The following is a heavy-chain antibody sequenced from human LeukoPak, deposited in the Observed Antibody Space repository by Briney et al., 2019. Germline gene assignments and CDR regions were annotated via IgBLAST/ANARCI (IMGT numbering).Heavy chain of an antibody. CDR1: GGSFSGYY. Sequence: SETLSLTCAVYGGSFSGYYWSWIRQPPGKGLEWIGEIDHSGSTNYNPSLKSRVTISVDTSKNQFSLKLSSVTAADTAVYYCASARNSTLVVRHAFDIWGQGTMVTVSS. J-gene: IGHJ3*02. D-gene: IGHD3-22*01. CDR3: ASARNSTLVVRHAFDI. V-gene: IGHV4-34*01. CDR2: IDHSGST.